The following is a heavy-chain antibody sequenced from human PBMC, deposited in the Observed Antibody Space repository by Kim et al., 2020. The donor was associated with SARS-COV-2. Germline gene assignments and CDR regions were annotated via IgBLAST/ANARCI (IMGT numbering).Heavy chain of an antibody. CDR2: ISYDGNNK. D-gene: IGHD3-3*01. CDR3: GKGGNGYSVDP. J-gene: IGHJ5*02. V-gene: IGHV3-30*18. Sequence: GGSLRLSCAASGFTFSSYGMHWVRQAPGKGLEWVAVISYDGNNKYYADSVKGRFTISRDNSKNTLYLQMNSLRAEDTAVYYCGKGGNGYSVDPWGQGTLVTVSS. CDR1: GFTFSSYG.